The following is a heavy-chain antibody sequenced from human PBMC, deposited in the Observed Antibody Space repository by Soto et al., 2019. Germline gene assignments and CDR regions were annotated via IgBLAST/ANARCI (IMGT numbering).Heavy chain of an antibody. V-gene: IGHV5-51*01. CDR3: ATRFGGYGDPAYYYYYCMDV. CDR2: IYPGDSDT. Sequence: GESLKISCKGSGYSFTSYWIGWVRQMPGKGLEWMGIIYPGDSDTRYSPSFQGQVTISADKSISTAYLQWSSLKASDTAMYYCATRFGGYGDPAYYYYYCMDVWGKGTTVTVSS. CDR1: GYSFTSYW. D-gene: IGHD4-17*01. J-gene: IGHJ6*03.